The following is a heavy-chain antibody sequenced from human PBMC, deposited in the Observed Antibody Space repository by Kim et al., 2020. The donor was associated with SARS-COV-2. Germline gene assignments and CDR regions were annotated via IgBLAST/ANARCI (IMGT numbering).Heavy chain of an antibody. D-gene: IGHD6-13*01. CDR2: IYTSGST. CDR3: ARRGRAQQHSPYFDY. CDR1: GGSISSYY. J-gene: IGHJ4*02. V-gene: IGHV4-4*07. Sequence: SETLSLTCTVSGGSISSYYWSWIRQPAGKGLEWIGRIYTSGSTNYNPSLKSRVTMSVDTSKNQFSLKLSSVTAADTAVYYCARRGRAQQHSPYFDYWGQGTLVTVSS.